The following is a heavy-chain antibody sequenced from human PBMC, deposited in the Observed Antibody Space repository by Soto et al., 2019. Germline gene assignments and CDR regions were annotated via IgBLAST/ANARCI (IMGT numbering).Heavy chain of an antibody. V-gene: IGHV4-31*03. D-gene: IGHD3-10*01. J-gene: IGHJ6*02. CDR2: IYYSGST. Sequence: QVQLQESGPGLVKPSQTLSLTCTVSGGSISSGGYYWSWIRQHPGKGLEWIGYIYYSGSTYYNPSLKSRVTISVDTSKNQFSLKLSSVTAADTSVYYCARDLRFRGFYGMDVWGQGTTVTVSS. CDR1: GGSISSGGYY. CDR3: ARDLRFRGFYGMDV.